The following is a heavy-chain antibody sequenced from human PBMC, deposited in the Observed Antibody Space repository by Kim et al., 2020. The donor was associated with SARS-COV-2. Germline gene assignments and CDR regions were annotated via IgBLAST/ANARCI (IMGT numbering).Heavy chain of an antibody. V-gene: IGHV4-34*01. CDR1: GGSFSGYY. J-gene: IGHJ4*01. Sequence: SETLSLTCVVYGGSFSGYYWSWIRQPPGKGLEWIGEINRSGRTNYNPSLKSRVTISVDTSKNQFSLKLSSVTAADTAVYYCARSNYYDSSGYYYLEYWG. D-gene: IGHD3-22*01. CDR3: ARSNYYDSSGYYYLEY. CDR2: INRSGRT.